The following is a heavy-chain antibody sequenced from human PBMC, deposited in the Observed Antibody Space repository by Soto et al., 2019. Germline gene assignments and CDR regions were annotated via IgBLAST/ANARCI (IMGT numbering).Heavy chain of an antibody. CDR1: GFSFASYA. CDR2: IRGSGGST. J-gene: IGHJ4*02. D-gene: IGHD3-10*01. Sequence: EVQLLESGGGLVQPGESLRLSCAASGFSFASYAMNWVRQAPGKGLEWVSGIRGSGGSTYYADSVKGRFTISRDNSKNTLYLQLSSLRVEDTAVYYCAKGFGISWQYYLDYWGQGTLVTVSS. V-gene: IGHV3-23*01. CDR3: AKGFGISWQYYLDY.